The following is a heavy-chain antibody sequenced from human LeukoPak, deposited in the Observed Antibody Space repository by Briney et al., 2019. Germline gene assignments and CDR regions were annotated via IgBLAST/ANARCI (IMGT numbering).Heavy chain of an antibody. J-gene: IGHJ3*02. CDR2: INSDSGDT. Sequence: ASVKVSCKPSGYTRTDYYIHWVRQAPGQGLEWMGWINSDSGDTTYAQTFQGRVTMTRDTSISTAYMELSRLRSDDTAVYYCARVYRLAVAGPQTAFDIWGQGTMVTVSS. D-gene: IGHD6-19*01. V-gene: IGHV1-2*02. CDR3: ARVYRLAVAGPQTAFDI. CDR1: GYTRTDYY.